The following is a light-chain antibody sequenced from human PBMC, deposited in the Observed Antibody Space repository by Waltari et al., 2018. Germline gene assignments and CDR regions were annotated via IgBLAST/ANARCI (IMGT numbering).Light chain of an antibody. Sequence: QSALTQPPSASGSPGQSVTISCTGTSSDVGSYTSVSWFQQHPGKAPKLIIYEVSKRPSGVPDRFSGSKSGNTASLTVSGLQAEDEADYYCSSKGGSNNLVFGG. CDR2: EVS. J-gene: IGLJ3*02. CDR3: SSKGGSNNLV. CDR1: SSDVGSYTS. V-gene: IGLV2-8*01.